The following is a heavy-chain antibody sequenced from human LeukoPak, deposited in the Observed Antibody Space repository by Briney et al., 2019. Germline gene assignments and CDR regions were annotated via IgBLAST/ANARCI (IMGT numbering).Heavy chain of an antibody. V-gene: IGHV4-59*01. CDR2: IYYSGST. CDR3: ARDVGGAFDI. CDR1: GGSISSYY. Sequence: ASETLSLTCTVSGGSISSYYWSWIRQPPGKGLEWIGYIYYSGSTNYNPSLKSRVTISVDTSKNQFSLKLSSVTAADTAVYYCARDVGGAFDIWGQGTMVTVSS. J-gene: IGHJ3*02.